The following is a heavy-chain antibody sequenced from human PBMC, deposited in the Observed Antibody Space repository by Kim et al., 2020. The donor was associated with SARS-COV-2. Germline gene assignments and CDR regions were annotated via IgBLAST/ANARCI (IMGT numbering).Heavy chain of an antibody. CDR2: IRYSGST. Sequence: SETLSLTCTVSGGSISGDFWSWIRQPPGKGLEWIGYIRYSGSTNYNPSLKSRVTMSIDTSKIHFSLKLSSVTAADTAVYYCAKLRGNTYFQLWGQGTLVTVSS. V-gene: IGHV4-59*01. CDR1: GGSISGDF. CDR3: AKLRGNTYFQL. J-gene: IGHJ1*01. D-gene: IGHD1-1*01.